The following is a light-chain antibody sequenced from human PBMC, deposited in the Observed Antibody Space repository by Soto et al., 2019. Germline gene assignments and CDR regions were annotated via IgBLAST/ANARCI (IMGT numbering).Light chain of an antibody. CDR1: QSVSTY. CDR3: QQRGNWPRT. Sequence: VLTQSPATLSLSPGERATLSCRASQSVSTYLAWYQQKSGQAPRLLIYDASNRATGIPARFSGSGSGTDFTLTISSLEPEDFAVYYCQQRGNWPRTFGQGTKVDIK. V-gene: IGKV3-11*01. J-gene: IGKJ1*01. CDR2: DAS.